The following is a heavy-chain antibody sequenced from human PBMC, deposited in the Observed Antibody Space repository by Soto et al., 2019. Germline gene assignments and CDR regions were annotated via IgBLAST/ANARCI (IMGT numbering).Heavy chain of an antibody. V-gene: IGHV3-23*01. CDR1: GFTFTDYA. CDR2: LSGSGDNT. J-gene: IGHJ6*02. D-gene: IGHD3-10*01. CDR3: AKQEGTYYFYGMDV. Sequence: EVQLLESGGGLVQPGGSLRLSCAASGFTFTDYAMSWVRQAPGKGLEWVSTLSGSGDNTYYADSVKGRFTISRDNSKNTLYLQMNSLRAEDTAFYYCAKQEGTYYFYGMDVWGQGTTVTVSS.